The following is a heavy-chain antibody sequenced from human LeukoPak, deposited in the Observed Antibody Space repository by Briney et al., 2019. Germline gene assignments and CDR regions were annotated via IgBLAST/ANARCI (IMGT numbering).Heavy chain of an antibody. CDR1: GGTFSSYA. V-gene: IGHV1-69*13. D-gene: IGHD4-17*01. J-gene: IGHJ4*02. CDR2: IIPIFGTA. CDR3: ASYPWSNDYGDYRIDY. Sequence: ASVKVSCKASGGTFSSYAISWVRQAPGQGLEWMGGIIPIFGTANYAQKSQGRVTITADESTSTAYMELSSLRSEDTAVYYCASYPWSNDYGDYRIDYWGQGTLVTVSS.